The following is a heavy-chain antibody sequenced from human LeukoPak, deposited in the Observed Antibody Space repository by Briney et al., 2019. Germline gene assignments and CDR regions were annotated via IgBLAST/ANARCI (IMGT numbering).Heavy chain of an antibody. CDR2: INPSGGST. J-gene: IGHJ4*02. Sequence: GASVKVSCKASGYTFTSYYMHWVRQAPGQGLEWMGIINPSGGSTSYAQKFQGRVTMTRDTSATTVYMELSSLRSEDTAVYYRARSSELLQYCSGGTCSYFDYWGQGTLVTVSS. CDR1: GYTFTSYY. D-gene: IGHD2-15*01. V-gene: IGHV1-46*01. CDR3: ARSSELLQYCSGGTCSYFDY.